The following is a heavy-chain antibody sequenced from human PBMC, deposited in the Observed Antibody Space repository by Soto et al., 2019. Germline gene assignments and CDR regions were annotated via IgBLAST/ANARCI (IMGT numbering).Heavy chain of an antibody. J-gene: IGHJ4*02. CDR1: GFSLSTNGVG. Sequence: QITLKESGPTLVKPTQTLTLTCTFSGFSLSTNGVGVGWIRQPPGKALEWLAIVYWDDDKRYSPSLKSRLTTPGNPTKTQGSFPLTTMDPENPATFFCPPTSVFGHNLDNGAREPLDPVSS. CDR3: PPTSVFGHNLDN. CDR2: VYWDDDK. V-gene: IGHV2-5*02. D-gene: IGHD3-3*01.